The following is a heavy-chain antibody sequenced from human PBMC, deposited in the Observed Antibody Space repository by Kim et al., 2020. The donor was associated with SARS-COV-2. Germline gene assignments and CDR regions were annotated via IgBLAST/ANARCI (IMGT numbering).Heavy chain of an antibody. V-gene: IGHV3-23*01. D-gene: IGHD3-22*01. CDR2: ISGSGGST. J-gene: IGHJ4*02. CDR3: AKGCTMIVVVMYFDY. CDR1: GFTFSSYD. Sequence: GGSLRLSCAASGFTFSSYDMSWVRQAPGKGLDWVSDISGSGGSTYYADSVKSRFTISRDNSKNTLYLQMNSLRAEDTAVYYCAKGCTMIVVVMYFDYWGQATLITVAS.